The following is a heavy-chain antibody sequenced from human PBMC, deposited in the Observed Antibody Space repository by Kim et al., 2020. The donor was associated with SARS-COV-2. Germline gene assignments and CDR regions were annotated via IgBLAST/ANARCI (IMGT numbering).Heavy chain of an antibody. CDR2: INHSGST. V-gene: IGHV4-34*01. J-gene: IGHJ4*02. CDR1: GGSFSGYY. CDR3: ARGRGTMIVVS. Sequence: SETLSLTCAVYGGSFSGYYWSWIRQPPGKGLEWIGEINHSGSTNYNPSLKSRVTISVDTSKNQFSLKLSSVTAADTAVYYCARGRGTMIVVSWGQGTLVT. D-gene: IGHD3-22*01.